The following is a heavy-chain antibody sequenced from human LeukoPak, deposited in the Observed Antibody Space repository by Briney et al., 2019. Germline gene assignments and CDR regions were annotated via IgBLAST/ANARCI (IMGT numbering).Heavy chain of an antibody. CDR2: ISSSSSYI. Sequence: GGSPRLSCAASGFTFSSYSMNWVRQAPGKGLEWVSSISSSSSYIYYADSVKGRFTISRDNAKNSLYLQMNSLRAEDTAVYYCASEGAARRNWFDPRGQGTLVTVSS. CDR1: GFTFSSYS. J-gene: IGHJ5*02. D-gene: IGHD6-6*01. V-gene: IGHV3-21*01. CDR3: ASEGAARRNWFDP.